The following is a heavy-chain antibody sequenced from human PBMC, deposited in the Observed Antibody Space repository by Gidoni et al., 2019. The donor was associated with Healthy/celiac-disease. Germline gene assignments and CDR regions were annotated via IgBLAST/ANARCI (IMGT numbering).Heavy chain of an antibody. CDR1: GGTFSSYA. CDR3: ARDSPLRGSSVPGYGMDV. J-gene: IGHJ6*02. V-gene: IGHV1-69*01. Sequence: QVQLVQSGAEVKTPGSSVKVSCKASGGTFSSYAISWVRQAPGKGLEWMAGIIPIFGTANYAQKFQGRVTITADESTSTAYMELSSLRSEDTAVYYCARDSPLRGSSVPGYGMDVWGQGTTVTVSS. D-gene: IGHD6-6*01. CDR2: IIPIFGTA.